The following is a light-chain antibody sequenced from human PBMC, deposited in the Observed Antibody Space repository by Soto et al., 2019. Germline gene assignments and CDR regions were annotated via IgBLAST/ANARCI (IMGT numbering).Light chain of an antibody. CDR2: SAS. V-gene: IGKV1-27*01. CDR3: QKYNTVPAT. CDR1: QGIGNS. Sequence: DIQMTQSPPSLSASVGDRVTITCRASQGIGNSLAWYQQKPGTVPKLLIYSASTLQSGVPSRFSGSGSGKDFILTISSLQPEDVAAYYCQKYNTVPATFGQGTRLEIK. J-gene: IGKJ5*01.